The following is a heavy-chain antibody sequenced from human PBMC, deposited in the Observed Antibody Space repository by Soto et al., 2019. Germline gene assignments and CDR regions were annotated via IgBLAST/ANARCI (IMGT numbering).Heavy chain of an antibody. J-gene: IGHJ6*02. D-gene: IGHD3-10*01. CDR2: INHSGST. CDR1: GGSFSGYY. V-gene: IGHV4-34*01. CDR3: ARGRGYYGFTNYYYYGMDV. Sequence: SETLSLTCAVYGGSFSGYYWSWIRQPPGKGLEWIGEINHSGSTNYNPSLKSRVTISVDTSKNQFSLKLSSVTAADTAVYYCARGRGYYGFTNYYYYGMDVWGQGTTVTVSS.